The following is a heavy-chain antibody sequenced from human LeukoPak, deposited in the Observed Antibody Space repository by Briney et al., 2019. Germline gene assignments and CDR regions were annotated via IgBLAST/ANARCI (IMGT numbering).Heavy chain of an antibody. V-gene: IGHV4-34*01. CDR2: INHSGST. Sequence: SETLSLTCAVYGGSFSDYYWSWIRQPPGKGLEWIGEINHSGSTNYNPSLKSRVTISVDTSKNQFSLKLSSVTAADTAVYYCARGGGGYCSGGSCFDFDYWGQGTLVTVSS. J-gene: IGHJ4*02. CDR1: GGSFSDYY. CDR3: ARGGGGYCSGGSCFDFDY. D-gene: IGHD2-15*01.